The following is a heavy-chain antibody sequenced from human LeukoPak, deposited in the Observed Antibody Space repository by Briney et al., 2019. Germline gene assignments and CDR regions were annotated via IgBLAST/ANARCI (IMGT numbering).Heavy chain of an antibody. CDR2: INPNSGGT. Sequence: ASVKVSCKASGYTFTGYYMHWVRQAPGQGLEWMGWINPNSGGTNYAQKFQGRVTMTRDTSISTAYMELSRLRSDDTAVYYCARVWVRVGNYDYWAQGTLVTVSS. CDR1: GYTFTGYY. CDR3: ARVWVRVGNYDY. J-gene: IGHJ4*02. V-gene: IGHV1-2*02. D-gene: IGHD3-10*01.